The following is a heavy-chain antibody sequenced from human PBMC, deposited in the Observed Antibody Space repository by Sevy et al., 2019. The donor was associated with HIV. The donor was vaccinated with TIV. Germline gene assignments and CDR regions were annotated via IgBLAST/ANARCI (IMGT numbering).Heavy chain of an antibody. CDR2: INAGNGNT. Sequence: ASVKVACKASGYTFTSYAMYWVRQAPGQRLEWMGCINAGNGNTKYSQKFQGRVTITRDTSASTAYMELSSLRSEDTAVYYCARAPPNYYDSSGYTLFSSFFDYWGQGTLVTVSS. CDR3: ARAPPNYYDSSGYTLFSSFFDY. CDR1: GYTFTSYA. J-gene: IGHJ4*02. V-gene: IGHV1-3*01. D-gene: IGHD3-22*01.